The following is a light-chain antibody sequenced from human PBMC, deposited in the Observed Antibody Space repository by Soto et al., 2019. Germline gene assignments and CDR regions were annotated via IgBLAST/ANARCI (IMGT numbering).Light chain of an antibody. V-gene: IGKV1-39*01. J-gene: IGKJ3*01. CDR1: QTISNY. CDR2: GSS. CDR3: QQSYNVPFT. Sequence: DIQMTQSPASLAASLGDRITISCRASQTISNYINWYHQKPGEAPKILIYGSSTLQSGVPSTFSGSGSGTEFTLSISSLQPEDFGTYYCQQSYNVPFTFGPGTKVDVK.